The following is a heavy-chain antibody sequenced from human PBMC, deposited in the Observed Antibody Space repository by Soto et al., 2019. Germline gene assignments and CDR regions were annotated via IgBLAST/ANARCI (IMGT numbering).Heavy chain of an antibody. Sequence: QVQLQESGPGLVKPSETLSLTCHVSGNSVSSGTYSWSWIRQSPGKGLEWIGNIYYSGSTDYNSSLKSRVSNSLDTSKNQFSLKLNSVTAADTAMYYCARVWVTQYDCWGHGTLVTVSS. CDR2: IYYSGST. V-gene: IGHV4-61*01. J-gene: IGHJ4*01. CDR3: ARVWVTQYDC. D-gene: IGHD2-21*02. CDR1: GNSVSSGTYS.